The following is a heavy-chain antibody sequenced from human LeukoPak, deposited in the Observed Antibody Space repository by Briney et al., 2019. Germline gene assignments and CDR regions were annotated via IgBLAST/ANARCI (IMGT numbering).Heavy chain of an antibody. CDR2: ISAYNGNT. D-gene: IGHD2/OR15-2a*01. Sequence: ASVKLSCKASGYTFTSYGISWVRQAPGPGLEWMGWISAYNGNTNYAQKLHGRVTMTTDTSTSTAYMELRSLRSDDTAVYYCAKYLGIRVRMGGYWGQGTLVTVSS. CDR1: GYTFTSYG. CDR3: AKYLGIRVRMGGY. V-gene: IGHV1-18*01. J-gene: IGHJ4*02.